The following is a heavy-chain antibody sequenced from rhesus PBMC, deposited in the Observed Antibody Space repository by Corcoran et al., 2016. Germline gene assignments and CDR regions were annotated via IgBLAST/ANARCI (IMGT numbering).Heavy chain of an antibody. CDR3: ARHGLDHYFDC. V-gene: IGHV4-160*01. CDR1: GGSVSGYW. J-gene: IGHJ4*01. CDR2: IRRGVPT. Sequence: QVQLQQWGEGLVKPSETLSLTCAVYGGSVSGYWWDWIRQPPGKGRGGFGRIRRGVPTNNNPSLKSRVTISIGTSKDQCSLKLSSVTAADTAVYYCARHGLDHYFDCWGQGVLVTVSS. D-gene: IGHD3-3*01.